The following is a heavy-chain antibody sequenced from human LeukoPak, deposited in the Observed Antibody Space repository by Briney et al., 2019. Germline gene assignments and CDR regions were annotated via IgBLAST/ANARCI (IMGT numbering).Heavy chain of an antibody. CDR2: IRYDGSNK. D-gene: IGHD5-12*01. J-gene: IGHJ4*02. V-gene: IGHV3-30*02. CDR3: AKDVAAPGHFDY. Sequence: GGSLRLSCAASGFTFSSYGMHWVRQAPGKGLEWVALIRYDGSNKYYADSVKGRFTISRDNSKNTLYLQMNSLRAEDTAVYYCAKDVAAPGHFDYWGQGTLVTVSS. CDR1: GFTFSSYG.